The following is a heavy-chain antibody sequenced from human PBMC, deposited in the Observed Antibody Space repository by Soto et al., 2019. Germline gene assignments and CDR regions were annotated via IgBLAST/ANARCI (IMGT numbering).Heavy chain of an antibody. CDR3: ARGGGPFINSVTNPFDY. CDR1: GFTFSSYG. Sequence: GGSLRLSCAASGFTFSSYGMHWVRQAPGKGLEWVAVIFYDGSNKYYVDSVKGRFTISRHNSRNTLYLQMDSLRTEDTAVYYCARGGGPFINSVTNPFDYWGQGTLVTVSS. J-gene: IGHJ4*02. D-gene: IGHD4-17*01. CDR2: IFYDGSNK. V-gene: IGHV3-30*03.